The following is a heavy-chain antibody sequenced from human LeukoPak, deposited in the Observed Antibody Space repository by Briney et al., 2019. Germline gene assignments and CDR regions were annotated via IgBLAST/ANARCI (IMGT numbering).Heavy chain of an antibody. CDR1: GFTFSSYG. CDR2: IRYDGSNK. J-gene: IGHJ4*02. V-gene: IGHV3-30*02. Sequence: GGSLRLSCAASGFTFSSYGRHWVRQAPGKGLEWVAFIRYDGSNKYYADSVKGRFTISRDNSKNTLYLQMNSLRAEDTAVYYWAKDYRLWYGYSGYDAFDYWGQGTLVTVSS. CDR3: AKDYRLWYGYSGYDAFDY. D-gene: IGHD5-12*01.